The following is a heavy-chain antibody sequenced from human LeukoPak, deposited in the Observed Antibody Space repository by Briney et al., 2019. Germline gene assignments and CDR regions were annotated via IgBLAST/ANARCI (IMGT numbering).Heavy chain of an antibody. CDR2: INHSGST. Sequence: KPWETLSLTCAVYGVSFSTYYWSWVRQPPGKGLEWIGEINHSGSTNYNPSLKSRVTISANTSKGQFSLKLTSVTAADTAVYYCSTRGDWGQGTLVTVSS. CDR3: STRGD. V-gene: IGHV4-34*01. J-gene: IGHJ4*02. CDR1: GVSFSTYY.